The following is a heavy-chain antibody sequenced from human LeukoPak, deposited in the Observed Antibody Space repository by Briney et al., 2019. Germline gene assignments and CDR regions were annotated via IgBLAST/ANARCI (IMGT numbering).Heavy chain of an antibody. CDR3: ARKDGQWLDKYYYYYGMDV. D-gene: IGHD6-19*01. CDR1: GYTFTSYG. Sequence: ASVTVSFKASGYTFTSYGISWVRQAPGQGLEWMGWISAYNGNTNYAQKLQGRVTMTTDTSTSTAYMELRSLRSDDTAVYYCARKDGQWLDKYYYYYGMDVWGQGTTVTVSS. V-gene: IGHV1-18*01. J-gene: IGHJ6*02. CDR2: ISAYNGNT.